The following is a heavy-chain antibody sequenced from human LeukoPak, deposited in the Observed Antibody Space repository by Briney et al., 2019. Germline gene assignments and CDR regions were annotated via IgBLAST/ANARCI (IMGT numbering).Heavy chain of an antibody. V-gene: IGHV3-21*01. D-gene: IGHD6-13*01. Sequence: GGSLRLSCAASGFIFSDYSMHWVRQAPGKGLEWISSISNGGSKIDYADSVRGRFTISRDNSKNTLYLQMNSLRAEDTAVYYCARMGSSPDYWGQGTLVTVSS. CDR3: ARMGSSPDY. J-gene: IGHJ4*02. CDR1: GFIFSDYS. CDR2: ISNGGSKI.